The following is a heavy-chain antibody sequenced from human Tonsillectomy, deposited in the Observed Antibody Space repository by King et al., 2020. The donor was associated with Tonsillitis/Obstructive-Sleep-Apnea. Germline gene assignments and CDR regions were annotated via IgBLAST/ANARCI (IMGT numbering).Heavy chain of an antibody. CDR1: GDSVSSSSYY. CDR3: VRHHEDDDGQYYYYMDV. Sequence: LQLQESGPGLVKPSETLSLTCTVSGDSVSSSSYYWGWIRQPPGKGLEWIATIYYSGITYYNPPLKSRVTMYVDTSTNQFSLKLTSVTAADTAVYYCVRHHEDDDGQYYYYMDVWGKGTPVTGS. CDR2: IYYSGIT. J-gene: IGHJ6*03. V-gene: IGHV4-39*01. D-gene: IGHD3-3*01.